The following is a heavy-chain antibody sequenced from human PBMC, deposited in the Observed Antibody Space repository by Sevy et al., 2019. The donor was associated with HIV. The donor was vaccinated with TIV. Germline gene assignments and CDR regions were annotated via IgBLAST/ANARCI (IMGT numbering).Heavy chain of an antibody. D-gene: IGHD3-9*01. Sequence: ASVKVSCKASGYTFTSQYMHWVRQAPGQGLEWMGIINPSGGSTSYAQKFQGRVTMTRDTSTSTVYMELSSLRYEDTAVYYCARDSDNYDILTGYYPFDYWGQGTLVTVSS. J-gene: IGHJ4*02. CDR3: ARDSDNYDILTGYYPFDY. CDR1: GYTFTSQY. CDR2: INPSGGST. V-gene: IGHV1-46*01.